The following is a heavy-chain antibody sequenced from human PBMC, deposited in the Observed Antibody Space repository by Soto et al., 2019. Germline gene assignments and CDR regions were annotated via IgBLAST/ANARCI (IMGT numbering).Heavy chain of an antibody. J-gene: IGHJ4*02. V-gene: IGHV3-23*01. D-gene: IGHD2-15*01. Sequence: GGSLRLSCAASGFIFRSYAVTWVRQAPGKGLEWVSGISGSASSTLYAVSVKGRFNISRDNSKNTVYLQMNSLRAEDSALYYCAKGSGGSCYSSLDCWGQGTLVTVSS. CDR1: GFIFRSYA. CDR2: ISGSASST. CDR3: AKGSGGSCYSSLDC.